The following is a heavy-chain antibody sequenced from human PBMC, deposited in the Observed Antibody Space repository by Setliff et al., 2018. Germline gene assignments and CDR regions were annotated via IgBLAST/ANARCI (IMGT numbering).Heavy chain of an antibody. CDR1: GYTFSNYD. J-gene: IGHJ3*02. CDR2: MNPNSGNT. Sequence: ASVKVSCKASGYTFSNYDINWVRQGTGQGLEWMGWMNPNSGNTGYAQKFQGRVTMTRNTSISTVYMELTSLRYEDMAVYYCAISLREDRCKCVVFDIWGQGTVVTVSS. V-gene: IGHV1-8*02. CDR3: AISLREDRCKCVVFDI. D-gene: IGHD3-16*02.